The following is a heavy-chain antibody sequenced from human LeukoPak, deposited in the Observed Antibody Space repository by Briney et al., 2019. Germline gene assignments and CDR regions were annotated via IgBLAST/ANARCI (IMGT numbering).Heavy chain of an antibody. V-gene: IGHV3-33*06. CDR2: IWYDGSNK. Sequence: GGSLRLSCAASGFTFSSYGMHWVRQAPGKGLEWVAVIWYDGSNKYYADSVKGRFTISRDNSKNTLSLQMNFLRAEDTAVYYCAKLGFSPYGDHWGYWGQGTLVTVSS. CDR3: AKLGFSPYGDHWGY. CDR1: GFTFSSYG. D-gene: IGHD4-17*01. J-gene: IGHJ4*02.